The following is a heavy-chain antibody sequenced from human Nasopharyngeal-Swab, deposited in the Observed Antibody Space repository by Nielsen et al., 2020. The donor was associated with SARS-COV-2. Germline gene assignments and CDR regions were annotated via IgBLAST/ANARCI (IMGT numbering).Heavy chain of an antibody. CDR1: GFTFSSYA. Sequence: GESLKISCAASGFTFSSYAMHWVRQAPGKGLEWVAVISYDGSNKYYPDSVKGRFTISRDNSKNTLYLQMNSLRTEDTAVYYCARGAVSGTLYAEYFQYWGQGTLVTVSS. CDR3: ARGAVSGTLYAEYFQY. V-gene: IGHV3-30-3*01. CDR2: ISYDGSNK. D-gene: IGHD1-26*01. J-gene: IGHJ1*01.